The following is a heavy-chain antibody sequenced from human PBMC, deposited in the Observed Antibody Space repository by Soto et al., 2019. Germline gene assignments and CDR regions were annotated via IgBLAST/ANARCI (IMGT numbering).Heavy chain of an antibody. V-gene: IGHV4-31*03. D-gene: IGHD3-10*01. CDR3: ARDRVYYGMDV. CDR1: GGSISSGGYY. J-gene: IGHJ6*02. Sequence: TSETLSLTCTVSGGSISSGGYYWSWIRQHPGKGLEWIGYIYYSGSTYYNPSLKSRVTISVDTSKNQFSLKLSSVTAADTAVYYCARDRVYYGMDVWDQGTTVTVSS. CDR2: IYYSGST.